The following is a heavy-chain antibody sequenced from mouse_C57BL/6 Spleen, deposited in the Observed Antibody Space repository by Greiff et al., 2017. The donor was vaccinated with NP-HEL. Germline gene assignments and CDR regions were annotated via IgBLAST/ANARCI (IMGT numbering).Heavy chain of an antibody. CDR2: ISSGSSTI. J-gene: IGHJ2*01. Sequence: EVHLVESGGGLVKPGGSLKLSCAASGFTFSDYGMHWVRQAPEKGLEWVAYISSGSSTIYYADTVKGRFTISRDNAKNTLFLQMTSLRSEDTAMYYCARENDYDGVDYWGQGTTLTVSS. CDR1: GFTFSDYG. V-gene: IGHV5-17*01. D-gene: IGHD2-4*01. CDR3: ARENDYDGVDY.